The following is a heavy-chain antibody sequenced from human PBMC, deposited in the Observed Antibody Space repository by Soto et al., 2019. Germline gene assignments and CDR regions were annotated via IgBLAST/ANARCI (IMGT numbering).Heavy chain of an antibody. CDR1: GGTFSSYT. CDR2: IIPIIGIA. Sequence: QVQLVQSGAEVKKPGSSVKVSCKASGGTFSSYTISWVRQAPGQGLEWMGRIIPIIGIANYAQKFQGRVTITADKSTSTAYMELSSLRSEDTAVYYLARDYLGYCRGGSCRSWFDPWGQGTLVTVSS. CDR3: ARDYLGYCRGGSCRSWFDP. V-gene: IGHV1-69*08. D-gene: IGHD2-15*01. J-gene: IGHJ5*02.